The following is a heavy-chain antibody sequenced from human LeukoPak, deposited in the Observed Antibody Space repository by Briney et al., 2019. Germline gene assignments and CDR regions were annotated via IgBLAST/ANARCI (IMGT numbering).Heavy chain of an antibody. V-gene: IGHV1-2*02. Sequence: ASVKVSCKASGYTFTSYYMHWVRQAPGQGLEWMGWINPNSGGTNYAQKFQGRVTMTRDTSISTAYMELSRLRSGDTAVYYCATERDGYNFVYWGQGTLVTVSS. CDR1: GYTFTSYY. CDR3: ATERDGYNFVY. D-gene: IGHD5-24*01. CDR2: INPNSGGT. J-gene: IGHJ4*02.